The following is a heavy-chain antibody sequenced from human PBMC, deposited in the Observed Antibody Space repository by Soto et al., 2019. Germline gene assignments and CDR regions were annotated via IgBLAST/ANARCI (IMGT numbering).Heavy chain of an antibody. Sequence: GGSLRLSCAASGFTFSSYSMNWVRQAPGKGLEWVSSISSSSSYIYYADSVKGRFTISRDNAKNPLYLQMNSLRAEDTAVYYCARDGTGYSSSWPMGYYGMDVWGQGTTVTVS. V-gene: IGHV3-21*01. J-gene: IGHJ6*02. D-gene: IGHD6-13*01. CDR1: GFTFSSYS. CDR2: ISSSSSYI. CDR3: ARDGTGYSSSWPMGYYGMDV.